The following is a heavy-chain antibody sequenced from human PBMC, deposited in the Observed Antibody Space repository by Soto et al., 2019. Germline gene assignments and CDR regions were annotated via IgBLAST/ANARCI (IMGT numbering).Heavy chain of an antibody. CDR3: ARGGGNDPFDS. CDR1: GGSITHGGFS. CDR2: IGHLENT. D-gene: IGHD5-12*01. Sequence: QLRLQESGSGVVRTSETLSLTCTVSGGSITHGGFSWSWIRQSPGKGLEWIGYIGHLENTYFHPTFKSRLTMPIDRSKNQFSLNLSSVTAADRAVYYCARGGGNDPFDSWGQGVLVSVSS. J-gene: IGHJ4*02. V-gene: IGHV4-30-2*06.